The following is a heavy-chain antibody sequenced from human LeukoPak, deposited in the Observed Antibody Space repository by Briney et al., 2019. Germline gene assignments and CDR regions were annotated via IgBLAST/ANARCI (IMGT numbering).Heavy chain of an antibody. CDR1: GFIFSDHY. Sequence: GGSLRLSCAATGFIFSDHYMDWVRQAPGKGLEWVGRTRNEANIYTTKYAASVKGRFTISRDDSKNSLYLQMNSLKTEDTAVYYCASPVGATTVRAFDIWGQGTMVTVSS. D-gene: IGHD1-26*01. CDR2: TRNEANIYTT. J-gene: IGHJ3*02. CDR3: ASPVGATTVRAFDI. V-gene: IGHV3-72*01.